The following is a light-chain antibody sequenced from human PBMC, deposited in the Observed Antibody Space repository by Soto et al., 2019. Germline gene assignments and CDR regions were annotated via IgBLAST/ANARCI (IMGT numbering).Light chain of an antibody. CDR2: AAS. J-gene: IGKJ5*01. CDR1: QGISSY. Sequence: DIQLTQSPSFLSASVGDRVTITCRASQGISSYLAWYQQKPGKAPKLLIYAASTLQSGVPSWFSGSGSGTETTLTSSSLQQEDLATYYHKHNNSSSTFGQGTRLEIK. CDR3: KHNNSSST. V-gene: IGKV1-9*01.